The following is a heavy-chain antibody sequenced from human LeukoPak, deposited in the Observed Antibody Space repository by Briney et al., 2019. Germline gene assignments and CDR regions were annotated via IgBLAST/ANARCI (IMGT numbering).Heavy chain of an antibody. CDR2: IWYDGSNK. CDR1: GFTFSSYG. V-gene: IGHV3-33*01. D-gene: IGHD6-13*01. J-gene: IGHJ6*02. Sequence: GGSLRLSCAASGFTFSSYGMHWVRQAPGKGLEWVAVIWYDGSNKYYADSVKGRFTISRDNSKNTLYLQMNSLRAEDTAVYYCARAAYTPIVPSAAAGYYYYYYGMDVWGQGTTVTVSS. CDR3: ARAAYTPIVPSAAAGYYYYYYGMDV.